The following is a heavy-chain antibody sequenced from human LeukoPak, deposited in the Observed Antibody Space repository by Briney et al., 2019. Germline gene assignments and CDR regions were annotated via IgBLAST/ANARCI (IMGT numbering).Heavy chain of an antibody. V-gene: IGHV3-53*01. CDR3: ARDLTPRIVGTTGYFGY. CDR1: GFTVSSKY. D-gene: IGHD1-26*01. J-gene: IGHJ4*02. CDR2: IYSAGST. Sequence: GGPLRLSCAASGFTVSSKYMSGVRQAPGKGLEWVSTIYSAGSTYYADSVKGRFTISRDNSKNTLYLQMNSLRAEDTAVYYCARDLTPRIVGTTGYFGYWGQGTLVTVSS.